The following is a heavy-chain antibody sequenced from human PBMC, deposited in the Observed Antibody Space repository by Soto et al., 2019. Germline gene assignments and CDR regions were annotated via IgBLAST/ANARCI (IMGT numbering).Heavy chain of an antibody. CDR2: FYNGGNT. V-gene: IGHV3-66*01. CDR1: GFTASNDF. CDR3: ARDWNGDYVVDD. J-gene: IGHJ4*02. Sequence: HPGGSLRLSCAAFGFTASNDFMSWVFQAPGKGLEWVSIFYNGGNTDYADSVKDRFIISRDISKNTLYLQMDGLRAEDTAVYYCARDWNGDYVVDDWGQGALVTVSS. D-gene: IGHD4-17*01.